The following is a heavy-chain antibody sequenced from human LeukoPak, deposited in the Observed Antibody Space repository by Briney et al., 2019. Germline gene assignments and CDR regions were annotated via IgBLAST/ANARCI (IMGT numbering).Heavy chain of an antibody. Sequence: ETLSLTCSVSVGSNSDYYWSWIRQPPGKGLEWIGYIYYSGSTNYNPSLKSRVTISVDTSKNQFSLKLSSVTAADSAVYYCARHRYDTHTAFDYWGQGTLVTVSS. CDR1: VGSNSDYY. D-gene: IGHD3-9*01. CDR3: ARHRYDTHTAFDY. CDR2: IYYSGST. V-gene: IGHV4-59*08. J-gene: IGHJ4*02.